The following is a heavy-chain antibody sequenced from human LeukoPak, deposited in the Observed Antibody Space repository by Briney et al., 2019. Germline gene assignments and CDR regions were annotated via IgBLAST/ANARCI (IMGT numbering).Heavy chain of an antibody. J-gene: IGHJ5*02. Sequence: SETLSLTCAVSGYSISSGYYWGWIRQPPGKGLEWIGSIYHSGSTYYNPSLKSRVTISVDTSKNQFSLKLSSVTAADTAVYYCARGNTIFGVVIFPSGFDPWGQGTLITVSS. V-gene: IGHV4-38-2*01. CDR1: GYSISSGYY. CDR3: ARGNTIFGVVIFPSGFDP. D-gene: IGHD3-3*01. CDR2: IYHSGST.